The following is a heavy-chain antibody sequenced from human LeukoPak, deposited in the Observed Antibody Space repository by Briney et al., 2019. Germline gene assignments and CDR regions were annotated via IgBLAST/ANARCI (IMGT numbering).Heavy chain of an antibody. CDR2: INPNSGGT. CDR3: ASFEYPTYSGYGLLPGY. D-gene: IGHD5-12*01. Sequence: AASVKVSCKASGYTFTGYYMHWVRQAPGQGLEWMGWINPNSGGTNYAQKFQGRVTMTRDTSISTAYMELSRLRSDDTAVYYCASFEYPTYSGYGLLPGYWGQGTLVTVSS. V-gene: IGHV1-2*02. CDR1: GYTFTGYY. J-gene: IGHJ4*02.